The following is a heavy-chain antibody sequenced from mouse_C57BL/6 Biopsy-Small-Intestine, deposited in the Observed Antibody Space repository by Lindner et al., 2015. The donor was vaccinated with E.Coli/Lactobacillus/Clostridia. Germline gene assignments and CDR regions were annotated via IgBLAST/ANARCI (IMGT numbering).Heavy chain of an antibody. CDR2: IDPSDSYT. D-gene: IGHD2-5*01. CDR1: GYTFTSYW. J-gene: IGHJ3*01. Sequence: VQLQESGAELVMPGASVKLSCKASGYTFTSYWMHWVKQRPGQGLEWIGEIDPSDSYTNYNQKFKGKATLTVDKSSSTAYMQLSSLTSEDSAVYYCARPLSYYSKGGFAYWGQGTLVTVSA. CDR3: ARPLSYYSKGGFAY. V-gene: IGHV1-69*01.